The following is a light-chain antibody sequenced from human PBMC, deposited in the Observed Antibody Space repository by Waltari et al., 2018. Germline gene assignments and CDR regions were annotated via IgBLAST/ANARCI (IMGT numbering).Light chain of an antibody. CDR3: SSYAGTYTEV. J-gene: IGLJ3*02. CDR1: SSDVAGYNY. CDR2: DVS. Sequence: QSALTQTRSVSGSPGQSVTMSCTGPSSDVAGYNYVSWYQQHPGKAPKPMIYDVSKRPSGVPDRFSGSKSGNTASRTISGRQAEDEADYDCSSYAGTYTEVFGGGTKLTVL. V-gene: IGLV2-11*01.